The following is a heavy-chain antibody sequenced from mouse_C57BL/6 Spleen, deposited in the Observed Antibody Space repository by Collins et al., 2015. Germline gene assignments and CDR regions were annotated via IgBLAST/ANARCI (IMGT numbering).Heavy chain of an antibody. J-gene: IGHJ2*01. CDR2: INTYSGVP. CDR1: GYTFTTYG. CDR3: AREIAFDY. Sequence: QIQLVQSGPELKKPGETVKISCKASGYTFTTYGMSWVKQAPGKGLKWMGWINTYSGVPTYADDFKGRFAFSLETSASTAYLQINNLKNEDTATYFCAREIAFDYWGQGTTLTVSS. V-gene: IGHV9-3*01.